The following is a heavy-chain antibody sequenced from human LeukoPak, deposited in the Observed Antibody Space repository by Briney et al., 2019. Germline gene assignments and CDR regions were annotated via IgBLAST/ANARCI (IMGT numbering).Heavy chain of an antibody. CDR2: ISGSGGST. Sequence: GGSLRLSCAASGLTFSSYGMSWVRQAPGKGLEWVSAISGSGGSTYYADSVKGRFTISRDNSKNTLYLQMNSLRAEDTAVYYCAKASDFEPLNWFDPWGQGTLVTVSS. V-gene: IGHV3-23*01. J-gene: IGHJ5*02. CDR1: GLTFSSYG. CDR3: AKASDFEPLNWFDP. D-gene: IGHD3-3*01.